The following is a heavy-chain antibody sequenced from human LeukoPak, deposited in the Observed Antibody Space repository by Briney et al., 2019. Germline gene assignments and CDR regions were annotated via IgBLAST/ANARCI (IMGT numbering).Heavy chain of an antibody. D-gene: IGHD2-15*01. Sequence: PSQTLSLTCTVSGGSISSGSYYWSWIRQPAGKGLAWIGRIYTSGSTNYNPSLKSRVTISVDTSKNQFSLKLSSVTAADTAVYYCAREPNGYCIGGSCYGGWFDPWGPGTLVTVSS. J-gene: IGHJ5*02. CDR3: AREPNGYCIGGSCYGGWFDP. CDR2: IYTSGST. V-gene: IGHV4-61*02. CDR1: GGSISSGSYY.